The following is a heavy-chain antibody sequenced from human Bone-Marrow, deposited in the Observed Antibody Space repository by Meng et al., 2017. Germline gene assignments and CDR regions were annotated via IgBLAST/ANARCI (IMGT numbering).Heavy chain of an antibody. J-gene: IGHJ3*02. CDR2: IRSKPKSYAA. V-gene: IGHV3-73*01. D-gene: IGHD2-2*02. CDR3: TIYTRGHI. CDR1: GVSFTDSD. Sequence: GESLKISCAVSGVSFTDSDIHWVRQAPGKGLEWVGRIRSKPKSYAAAYAASVRSRFTISRDDSENTAYLQMNSLKTEDTAVYYCTIYTRGHIWGQGTMVTVSS.